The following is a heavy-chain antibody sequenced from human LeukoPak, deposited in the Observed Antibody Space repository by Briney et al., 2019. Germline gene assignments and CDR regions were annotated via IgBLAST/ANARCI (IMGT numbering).Heavy chain of an antibody. Sequence: SETLSLTCTVSGGSTSNYYWSWIRQPPGKGLEWIGFIYYSGSTNYNPSLKSRVTISVDTSKNQFSLKLSSVTAADTAVYYCARKTGRDGSGEPGGWFDPWGQGTLVTVSS. CDR1: GGSTSNYY. D-gene: IGHD6-19*01. V-gene: IGHV4-59*12. J-gene: IGHJ5*02. CDR3: ARKTGRDGSGEPGGWFDP. CDR2: IYYSGST.